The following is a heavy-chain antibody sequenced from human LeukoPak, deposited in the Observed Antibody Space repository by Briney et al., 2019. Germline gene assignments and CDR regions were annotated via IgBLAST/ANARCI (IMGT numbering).Heavy chain of an antibody. V-gene: IGHV4-34*01. CDR3: ARLATYGGKSY. Sequence: SETLSLTCAVYGGSYSGYYWSWTRKPPGNGLKWIGENNHSGGTNYNPSLRRRGTISVDTSKDQFSLKLSSVTAADTAVYYCARLATYGGKSYWGQGTLVTVAS. CDR1: GGSYSGYY. CDR2: NNHSGGT. D-gene: IGHD4-23*01. J-gene: IGHJ4*02.